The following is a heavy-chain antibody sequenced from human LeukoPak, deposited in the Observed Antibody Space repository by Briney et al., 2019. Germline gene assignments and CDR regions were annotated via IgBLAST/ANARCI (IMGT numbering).Heavy chain of an antibody. V-gene: IGHV3-7*03. J-gene: IGHJ4*02. CDR1: GFTFSTYW. CDR2: IRQDGSKI. Sequence: GGSLRLSCAASGFTFSTYWMSWVRQAPGKGLEWVANIRQDGSKIYYVDSVKGRFTISRDNSKNTLYLQMNSLRAEDTAVYYCAKSSSWYRDIDYWGQGTLVTVSS. CDR3: AKSSSWYRDIDY. D-gene: IGHD6-13*01.